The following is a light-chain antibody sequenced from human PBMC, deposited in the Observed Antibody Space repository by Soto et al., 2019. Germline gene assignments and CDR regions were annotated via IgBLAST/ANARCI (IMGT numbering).Light chain of an antibody. CDR1: QTISSW. V-gene: IGKV1-5*03. CDR2: KAS. Sequence: DIQMTQSPSTLSGSVGDRVTITCRASQTISSWLAWYQQKPGKAPKLLIYKASTLKSGVPSRFSGSGSGTEFNLTISRLQPDDFETYYCQHYNSYSEAFGQGTKV. CDR3: QHYNSYSEA. J-gene: IGKJ1*01.